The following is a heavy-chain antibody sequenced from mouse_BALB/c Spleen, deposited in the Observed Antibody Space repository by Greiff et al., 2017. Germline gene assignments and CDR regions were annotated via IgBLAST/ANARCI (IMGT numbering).Heavy chain of an antibody. Sequence: EVQLQQSGTVLARPGASVKMSCKASGYTFTSYWMHWVKQRPGQGLEWIGAIYPGNSDTSYNQKFKGKAKLTAVTSTSTAYMELSSLTNEDSAVYYCTRYDGYPRWYFDVWSAGTTVTVSS. CDR1: GYTFTSYW. CDR2: IYPGNSDT. D-gene: IGHD2-3*01. CDR3: TRYDGYPRWYFDV. V-gene: IGHV1-5*01. J-gene: IGHJ1*01.